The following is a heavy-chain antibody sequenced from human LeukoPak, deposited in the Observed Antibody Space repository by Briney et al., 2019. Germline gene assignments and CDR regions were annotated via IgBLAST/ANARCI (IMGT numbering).Heavy chain of an antibody. V-gene: IGHV4-4*07. CDR1: GGSISSYY. CDR3: ARADSSGYYVLDY. CDR2: IYTSGST. D-gene: IGHD3-22*01. J-gene: IGHJ4*02. Sequence: SETLSLTCTVSGGSISSYYWSWIRQPAGKGLEWIGRIYTSGSTNYNPSLKSRVTISVDKSKNQSSLKLSSVTAADTAVYYCARADSSGYYVLDYWGQGTLVTVSS.